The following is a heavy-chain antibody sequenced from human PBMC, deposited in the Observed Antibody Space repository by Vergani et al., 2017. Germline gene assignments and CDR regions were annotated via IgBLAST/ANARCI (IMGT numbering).Heavy chain of an antibody. CDR3: ARSTPLGWFDP. Sequence: QVQLVESGGGVVQPERSLRLSCAASGCTFSSSGMHWVRQAPGKGLEWLAVIWYDGSNKYYADSVKGRFTISRDNSKNTLYLQMNSLRAEDTAVYYCARSTPLGWFDPWGQGTLVTVSS. CDR1: GCTFSSSG. D-gene: IGHD2-15*01. J-gene: IGHJ5*02. V-gene: IGHV3-33*01. CDR2: IWYDGSNK.